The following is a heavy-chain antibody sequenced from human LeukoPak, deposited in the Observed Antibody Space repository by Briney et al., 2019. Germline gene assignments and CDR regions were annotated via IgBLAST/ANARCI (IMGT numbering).Heavy chain of an antibody. Sequence: PGGSLRLSCAASGFTFSSYSMNWVRQAPGKGLEWVSSISSSSSYIYYADSVKGRLTISRDNAKNSLDLQMNSLKVEDTAVYYCATPAAGPGAEYSLYWGQGTLVIVSS. CDR2: ISSSSSYI. CDR3: ATPAAGPGAEYSLY. J-gene: IGHJ1*01. V-gene: IGHV3-21*01. CDR1: GFTFSSYS. D-gene: IGHD6-13*01.